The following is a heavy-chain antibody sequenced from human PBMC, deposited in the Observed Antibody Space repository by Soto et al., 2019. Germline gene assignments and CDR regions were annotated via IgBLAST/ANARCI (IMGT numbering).Heavy chain of an antibody. CDR2: IVPTLRLT. J-gene: IGHJ5*02. D-gene: IGHD3-16*01. CDR1: GGTSTIYT. Sequence: QVQLVQSGAEVKKPGSSLKVSCETSGGTSTIYTITWVRQAPGQGLQWMGRIVPTLRLTNYAQDFQGRLTLTADTSTSTAHMELSSLTSEDTAVYYCATEEYGAGRGGVDTWGQGTLVTVSS. CDR3: ATEEYGAGRGGVDT. V-gene: IGHV1-69*02.